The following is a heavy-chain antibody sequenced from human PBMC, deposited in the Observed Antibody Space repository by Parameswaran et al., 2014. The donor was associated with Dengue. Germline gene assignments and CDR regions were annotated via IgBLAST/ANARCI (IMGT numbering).Heavy chain of an antibody. CDR2: ISSSSSYI. CDR1: GFTFSSYS. Sequence: GESLKISCAASGFTFSSYSMNWVRQAPGKGLEWVSSISSSSSYIYYADSVKGRFTISRDNAKNSLYLQMNSLRAEDTAVYYCARTTGGLQSGVHDYWGQGNPGHRLL. CDR3: ARTTGGLQSGVHDY. J-gene: IGHJ4*02. D-gene: IGHD5-24*01. V-gene: IGHV3-21*01.